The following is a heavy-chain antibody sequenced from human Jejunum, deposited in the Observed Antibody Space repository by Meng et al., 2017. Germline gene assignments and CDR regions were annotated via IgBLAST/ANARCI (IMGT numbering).Heavy chain of an antibody. D-gene: IGHD3-22*01. J-gene: IGHJ4*02. CDR1: GFTFSNYG. Sequence: GESLKISCVASGFTFSNYGFHWVRQAPGKGLEWVAVMWYDGSRKYYTDSVKGRFTVSRDNSKNTVYLQMNSLRDEDTAVYYCARDNDRSSHYSHFDYWGQGTLVTVSS. CDR2: MWYDGSRK. V-gene: IGHV3-33*01. CDR3: ARDNDRSSHYSHFDY.